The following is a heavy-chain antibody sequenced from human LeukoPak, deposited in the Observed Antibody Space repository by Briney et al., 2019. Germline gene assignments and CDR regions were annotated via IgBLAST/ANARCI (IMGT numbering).Heavy chain of an antibody. Sequence: VGSLRLSCAASGFTFSSYWMSWVRQAPGKGLGGVANIKQAGSEKSYVDSVKGRFTISRDNTRNTLYLQMNSLRAEDTALYYCARGTYCSGGSCYRRENYYYYMDVWGKGTTVTVSS. CDR2: IKQAGSEK. D-gene: IGHD2-15*01. V-gene: IGHV3-7*03. J-gene: IGHJ6*03. CDR3: ARGTYCSGGSCYRRENYYYYMDV. CDR1: GFTFSSYW.